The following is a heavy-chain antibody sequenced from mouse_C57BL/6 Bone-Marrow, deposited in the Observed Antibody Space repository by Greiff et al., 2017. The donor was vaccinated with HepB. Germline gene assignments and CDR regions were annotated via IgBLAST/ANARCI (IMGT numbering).Heavy chain of an antibody. Sequence: EVQLVESGGGLVKPGGSLKLSCAASGFTFSSYAMSWVRQTPEKRLEWVATISDGGSYTYYPDNVKGRFTISRDNAKNNLYLQMSHLKSEDTAMYYCARDSDLYYDYDDYFDYWGQGTTLTVSS. CDR1: GFTFSSYA. V-gene: IGHV5-4*01. CDR2: ISDGGSYT. J-gene: IGHJ2*01. D-gene: IGHD2-4*01. CDR3: ARDSDLYYDYDDYFDY.